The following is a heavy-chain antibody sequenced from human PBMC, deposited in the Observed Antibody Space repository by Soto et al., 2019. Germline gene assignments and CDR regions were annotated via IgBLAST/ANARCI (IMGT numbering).Heavy chain of an antibody. J-gene: IGHJ4*02. CDR3: ARDLPAAEDY. D-gene: IGHD6-25*01. CDR1: GFTFSRYW. Sequence: VASGGGLVQHGGSLRLSCAASGFTFSRYWMHWVRQAPGKGLVWVSHINSDGSSTNYADSVKGRFTISRDNAKNTLYLQVNSLRAEDTAVYYCARDLPAAEDYWGQGTLVTVSS. V-gene: IGHV3-74*01. CDR2: INSDGSST.